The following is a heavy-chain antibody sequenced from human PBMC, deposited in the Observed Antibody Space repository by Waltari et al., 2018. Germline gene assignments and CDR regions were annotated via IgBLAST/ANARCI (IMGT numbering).Heavy chain of an antibody. CDR3: MGAPSVDY. CDR2: IHPNDGDI. D-gene: IGHD3-16*01. Sequence: QVILKQSGAELKRPGASGKVSWETSGYIFTNFYLHWVGQAPGKGLEWIGWIHPNDGDIKYAQKFRDRVILTRDTSSNTAYMELRSLTIDDTAVYYCMGAPSVDYWGQGSLITVSS. CDR1: GYIFTNFY. V-gene: IGHV1-2*02. J-gene: IGHJ4*02.